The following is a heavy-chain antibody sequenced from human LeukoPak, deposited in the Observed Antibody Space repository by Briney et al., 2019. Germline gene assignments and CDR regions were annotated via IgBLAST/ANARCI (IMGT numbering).Heavy chain of an antibody. CDR1: GFTFSSYS. CDR2: ISSSSSYI. J-gene: IGHJ3*02. CDR3: ARESDIAARLDAFDI. D-gene: IGHD6-6*01. Sequence: PGGSLRLSCAASGFTFSSYSMNWVRQAPGKGLEWVSSISSSSSYIYYADSVKGRFTISRDNAKNSLYLQMNSLRAEDTAVYYCARESDIAARLDAFDIWGQGTMVTVSS. V-gene: IGHV3-21*01.